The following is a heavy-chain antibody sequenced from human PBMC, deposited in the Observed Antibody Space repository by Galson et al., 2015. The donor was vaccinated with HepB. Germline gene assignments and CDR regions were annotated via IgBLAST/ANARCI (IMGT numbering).Heavy chain of an antibody. CDR3: ARGGPWFVERTEYFQN. Sequence: SLRLSCAASGFTFSSQSMNWVRQAPGKGLEWISYISSSSSTIYYADSVKGRFIVSRDNARMSVFLQMNSLRGEDTAVYYCARGGPWFVERTEYFQNWGRGTLVTVSS. CDR1: GFTFSSQS. V-gene: IGHV3-48*04. J-gene: IGHJ1*01. D-gene: IGHD3-10*01. CDR2: ISSSSSTI.